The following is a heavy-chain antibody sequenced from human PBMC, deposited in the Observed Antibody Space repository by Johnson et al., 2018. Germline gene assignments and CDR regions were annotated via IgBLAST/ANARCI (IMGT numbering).Heavy chain of an antibody. CDR2: IYYSGST. D-gene: IGHD3-10*01. CDR1: GGSITNYY. V-gene: IGHV4-59*01. J-gene: IGHJ6*03. CDR3: ARALWFGDLHYYMDV. Sequence: QVQLQESGPGLVKPSETLSIACTVSGGSITNYYWSWIRQPPGKGLDYIGNIYYSGSTKYHPSLRIRATISVDTSTNHFSLKLSSVTAADTAVYYCARALWFGDLHYYMDVWGKGTTGTVSS.